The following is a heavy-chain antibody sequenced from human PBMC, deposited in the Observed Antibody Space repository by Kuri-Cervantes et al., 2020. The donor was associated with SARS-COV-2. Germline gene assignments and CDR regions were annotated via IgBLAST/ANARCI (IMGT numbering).Heavy chain of an antibody. CDR3: ARGGLCSGGSCYHYSYYMDV. D-gene: IGHD2-15*01. J-gene: IGHJ6*03. V-gene: IGHV3-11*06. Sequence: GGSLRLSCAASGFSFSDYYMIWIRQAPGKGLEWVSYISSSTTYTNHADSVKGRFTISRDNAKNSLYLHMDSLRAKDSAVYSCARGGLCSGGSCYHYSYYMDVWGKGTTVTVSS. CDR1: GFSFSDYY. CDR2: ISSSTTYT.